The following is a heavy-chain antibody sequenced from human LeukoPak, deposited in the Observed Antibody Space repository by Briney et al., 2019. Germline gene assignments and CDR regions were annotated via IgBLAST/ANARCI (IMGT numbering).Heavy chain of an antibody. D-gene: IGHD6-19*01. CDR3: ASEGLDENCYYYMDV. Sequence: SETLSLTCTVSGGSISSSSYYWGWIRQPPGKGLEWIGSIYYSGSTYYNPSLKSRVTISVDTSKNQFSLKLSSVTAADTAVYYCASEGLDENCYYYMDVWGKGTTVTVSS. J-gene: IGHJ6*03. V-gene: IGHV4-39*01. CDR2: IYYSGST. CDR1: GGSISSSSYY.